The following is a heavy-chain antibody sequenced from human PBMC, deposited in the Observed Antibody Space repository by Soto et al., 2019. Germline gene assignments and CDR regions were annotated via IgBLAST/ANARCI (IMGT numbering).Heavy chain of an antibody. J-gene: IGHJ5*02. Sequence: SETLSLTCAVSGGSISSGGYSWSWIRQPPGKGLEWIGYIYHSGSTYYNPSLKSRVTISVDRSKNQFPLKLSSVTAADTAVYYCARDQQNYDILTGYSNWFDPWGQGTLVTVSS. CDR2: IYHSGST. D-gene: IGHD3-9*01. V-gene: IGHV4-30-2*01. CDR1: GGSISSGGYS. CDR3: ARDQQNYDILTGYSNWFDP.